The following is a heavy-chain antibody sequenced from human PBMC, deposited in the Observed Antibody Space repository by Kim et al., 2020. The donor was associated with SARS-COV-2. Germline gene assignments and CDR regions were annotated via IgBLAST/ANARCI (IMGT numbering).Heavy chain of an antibody. V-gene: IGHV7-4-1*02. CDR1: GYTFTSYA. Sequence: ASVKVSCKASGYTFTSYAMNWVRQAPGQGLEWMGWINTNTGNPTYAQGFTGRFVFSLDTSVSTAYLQISSLKAEDTAVYYCAGDTLSAERAGDSSGWDPDAWGQGTMVTVSS. CDR2: INTNTGNP. CDR3: AGDTLSAERAGDSSGWDPDA. D-gene: IGHD6-19*01. J-gene: IGHJ3*01.